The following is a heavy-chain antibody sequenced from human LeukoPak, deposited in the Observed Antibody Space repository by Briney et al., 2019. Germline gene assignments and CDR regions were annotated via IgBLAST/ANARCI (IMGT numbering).Heavy chain of an antibody. CDR3: ARGRYSYGPHYFDY. J-gene: IGHJ4*02. D-gene: IGHD5-18*01. CDR1: GGSISSSNW. CDR2: IYHSGST. V-gene: IGHV4-4*02. Sequence: PSETLSLTCAVSGGSISSSNWWSWVRQPPGKGLEWIGEIYHSGSTNYNPSLKSRVTISVDKSKNQLSLELSSVTAADTAVYYCARGRYSYGPHYFDYWGQGTLVTVSS.